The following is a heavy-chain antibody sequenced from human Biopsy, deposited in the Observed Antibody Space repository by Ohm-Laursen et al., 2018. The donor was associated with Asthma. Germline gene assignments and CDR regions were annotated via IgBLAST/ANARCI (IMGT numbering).Heavy chain of an antibody. J-gene: IGHJ3*02. D-gene: IGHD2-8*02. Sequence: TQTLTLTRTFSGFSLTTTGVGVAWIRQPPGKALEWLARIYWDDDKRYSSSLKSRLTITKDTSKNQVVLTMTNMDPVDTATYYCAHRPCIGGACYDAFDIWGQGTMVTVSS. CDR3: AHRPCIGGACYDAFDI. V-gene: IGHV2-5*02. CDR2: IYWDDDK. CDR1: GFSLTTTGVG.